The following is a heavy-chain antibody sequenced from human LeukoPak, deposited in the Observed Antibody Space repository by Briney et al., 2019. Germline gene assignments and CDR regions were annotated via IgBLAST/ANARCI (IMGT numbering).Heavy chain of an antibody. V-gene: IGHV4-59*01. CDR1: NDSFSSYY. CDR3: ARERSEMATIDY. Sequence: SETLSLTCTVSNDSFSSYYWSWIRQPPGKGLEWIGYISHSGSTNYNPSLKSRLTISVGASRNQFFLELSSVTPADTAVYYCARERSEMATIDYWGQGTLVTVSS. CDR2: ISHSGST. J-gene: IGHJ4*02. D-gene: IGHD5-24*01.